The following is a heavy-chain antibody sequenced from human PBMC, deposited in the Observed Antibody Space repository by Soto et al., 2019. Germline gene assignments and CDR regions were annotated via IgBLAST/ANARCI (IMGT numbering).Heavy chain of an antibody. CDR2: IYPGDSDT. CDR3: ARRRYVVVVPAAIQVIAEAGDAFDV. Sequence: VESLKIYCLGSGYSFTSYWIGWVLQMPGKGLEWMGIIYPGDSDTRYSPSFQGQATISADKSISTAYLQWSSLKASDTAMYYCARRRYVVVVPAAIQVIAEAGDAFDVWGQGTMVTVSS. D-gene: IGHD2-2*02. V-gene: IGHV5-51*01. CDR1: GYSFTSYW. J-gene: IGHJ3*01.